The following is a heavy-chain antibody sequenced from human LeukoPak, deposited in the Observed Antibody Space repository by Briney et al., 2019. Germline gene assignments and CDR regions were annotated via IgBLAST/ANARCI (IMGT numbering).Heavy chain of an antibody. V-gene: IGHV4-61*08. CDR1: GGSISSGDYY. D-gene: IGHD2-2*01. CDR2: IYYSGST. CDR3: ARPQGSSTSPNDAFDI. Sequence: SETLSLTCTVSGGSISSGDYYWSWIRQPPGKGLEWIGYIYYSGSTNYNPSLKSRVTISVDTSKNQFSLKLSSVTAADTAVYYCARPQGSSTSPNDAFDIWGQGTMVTVSS. J-gene: IGHJ3*02.